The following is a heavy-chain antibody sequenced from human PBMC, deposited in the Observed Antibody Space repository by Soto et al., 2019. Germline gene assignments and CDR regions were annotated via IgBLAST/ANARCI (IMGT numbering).Heavy chain of an antibody. CDR3: VRGGGGGLFDP. Sequence: QVQLVESGGGLVPPGGSLRLSCAVSGFTFGDSYMSCIRQAPGKGLEWLSYISPGSRYPAYADSVKGRFTISRDNAKRSLYLQMMSLTAEDTAIYYCVRGGGGGLFDPWGQGTMVTVSS. J-gene: IGHJ5*02. CDR1: GFTFGDSY. CDR2: ISPGSRYP. D-gene: IGHD2-15*01. V-gene: IGHV3-11*06.